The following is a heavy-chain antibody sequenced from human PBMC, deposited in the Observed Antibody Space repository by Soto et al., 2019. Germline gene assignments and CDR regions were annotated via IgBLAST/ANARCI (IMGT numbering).Heavy chain of an antibody. CDR1: GLTFGNYA. Sequence: EVQLLESGGGLVQPGGSVRLSCAASGLTFGNYAMSWVRQATGKGLEWVSAISGDSGRTYYADSVKGRFTISRDNSKNTLYLQMNTLRAEDTAVYYCAVTPNCGRDCSAASYWYFEIWGRGTLVTVSS. V-gene: IGHV3-23*01. CDR2: ISGDSGRT. J-gene: IGHJ2*01. CDR3: AVTPNCGRDCSAASYWYFEI. D-gene: IGHD2-21*02.